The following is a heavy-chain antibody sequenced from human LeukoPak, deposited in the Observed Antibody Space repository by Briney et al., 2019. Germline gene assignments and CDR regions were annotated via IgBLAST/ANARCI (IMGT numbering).Heavy chain of an antibody. J-gene: IGHJ3*02. CDR2: MSYDGNNK. D-gene: IGHD6-19*01. CDR1: GFTFSNYA. V-gene: IGHV3-30-3*01. CDR3: ARSGVQWQWLLTYDAFDI. Sequence: GGPLRLSCAASGFTFSNYAIHWVRQAPGKGLEWVAVMSYDGNNKYYADSVKGRFTISRDNSENTLYLQMNSLRAEDTAVYYCARSGVQWQWLLTYDAFDIWGQGTRVTVSS.